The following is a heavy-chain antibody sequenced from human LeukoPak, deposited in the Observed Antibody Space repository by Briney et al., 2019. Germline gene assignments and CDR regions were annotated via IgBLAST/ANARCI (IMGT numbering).Heavy chain of an antibody. J-gene: IGHJ4*02. CDR3: ANIWFGPSYSGDF. CDR2: INPNSGGT. Sequence: ASVKVSCKASGYTFTDYYMHWVRQAPGQGLEWMGWINPNSGGTNYAQRFQGRVTMTRDTSSSTAYMELSRLTSDDTAVYYCANIWFGPSYSGDFWAQGTLVPVSS. CDR1: GYTFTDYY. V-gene: IGHV1-2*02. D-gene: IGHD3-10*01.